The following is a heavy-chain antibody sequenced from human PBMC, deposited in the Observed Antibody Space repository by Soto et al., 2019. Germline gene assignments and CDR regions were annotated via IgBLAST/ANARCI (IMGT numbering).Heavy chain of an antibody. CDR1: GGSIISYY. J-gene: IGHJ4*02. CDR3: ARQPRSSSWYYYFDY. D-gene: IGHD6-13*01. V-gene: IGHV4-59*08. CDR2: IYYSGST. Sequence: SETLSLTCTVSGGSIISYYWSWIRQPPGKGLEWIGYIYYSGSTNYNPSLKSRVTISVDTSKNQFSLKLSSVTAADTAVYYCARQPRSSSWYYYFDYWGQGTLVTVSS.